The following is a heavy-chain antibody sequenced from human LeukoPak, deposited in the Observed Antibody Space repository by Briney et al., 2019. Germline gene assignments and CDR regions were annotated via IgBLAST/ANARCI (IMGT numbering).Heavy chain of an antibody. CDR3: VSFYETY. Sequence: GGSLRLSCAASGNYWMHWVRQVQGKGLVWVSHINSDGSWTCYADSVKGRFTISKDNAKNTVYPQMNSLRAEDTAVYYCVSFYETYWGRGTLVTVSS. J-gene: IGHJ4*02. CDR1: GNYW. CDR2: INSDGSWT. V-gene: IGHV3-74*01. D-gene: IGHD2/OR15-2a*01.